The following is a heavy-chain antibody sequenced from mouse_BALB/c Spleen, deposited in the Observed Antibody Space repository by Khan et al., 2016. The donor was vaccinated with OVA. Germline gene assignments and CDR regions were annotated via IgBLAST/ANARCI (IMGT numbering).Heavy chain of an antibody. D-gene: IGHD2-14*01. V-gene: IGHV1-4*01. J-gene: IGHJ3*01. Sequence: VQLQQSGAELARPGASVKMSCKASGYTFTTYTIHWVKQRPGQGLEWIGYIIPSNDYTNYNQKFKDRATLTADKSSSTAYMQLSSLTSEDSAVEYCVKEGAYYRSDGWFAYWGQGTLVTVSA. CDR3: VKEGAYYRSDGWFAY. CDR1: GYTFTTYT. CDR2: IIPSNDYT.